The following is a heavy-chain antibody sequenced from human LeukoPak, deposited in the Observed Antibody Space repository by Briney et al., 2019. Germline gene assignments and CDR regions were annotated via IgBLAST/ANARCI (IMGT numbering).Heavy chain of an antibody. CDR1: AGSITNYY. CDR2: IYTSGST. J-gene: IGHJ6*03. V-gene: IGHV4-4*07. D-gene: IGHD4-11*01. Sequence: PSETLSLTCSVSAGSITNYYWSWIRQPAGKALEWIGRIYTSGSTNYNPSVTSRVTISVDTPKNQFSLKLSSVTAADTAVYYCAKTLGNTVTTDYYYYMDVWGKGTTVTVSS. CDR3: AKTLGNTVTTDYYYYMDV.